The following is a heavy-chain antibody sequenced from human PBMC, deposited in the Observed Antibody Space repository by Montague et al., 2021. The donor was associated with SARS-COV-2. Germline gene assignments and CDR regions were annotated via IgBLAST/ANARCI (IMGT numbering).Heavy chain of an antibody. CDR1: GFTFSDYY. CDR3: AKALMTYGGNSPVDQ. CDR2: ISDTGSTI. V-gene: IGHV3-11*01. D-gene: IGHD4-23*01. Sequence: SPRLSCAASGFTFSDYYMNWIRQAPGKGLEWISYISDTGSTIYYXDSVKGRFAVSRDNTKNSLYLQMNSLRAEDTAVYYCAKALMTYGGNSPVDQWGQGTLVTVSS. J-gene: IGHJ4*02.